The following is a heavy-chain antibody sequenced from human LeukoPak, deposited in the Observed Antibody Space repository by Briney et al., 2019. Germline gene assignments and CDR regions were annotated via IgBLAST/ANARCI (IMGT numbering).Heavy chain of an antibody. CDR1: GFTFSSYW. D-gene: IGHD6-19*01. V-gene: IGHV4-4*02. J-gene: IGHJ4*02. Sequence: GSLRLSCAASGFTFSSYWMSWVRQPPGKGLEWIGEIYHSGSTNYNPSLKSRVSISVGKSKNQFSLKLSSVTAADTAVYYCATCIAVAGINYFDYWGQGTLVTVSS. CDR3: ATCIAVAGINYFDY. CDR2: IYHSGST.